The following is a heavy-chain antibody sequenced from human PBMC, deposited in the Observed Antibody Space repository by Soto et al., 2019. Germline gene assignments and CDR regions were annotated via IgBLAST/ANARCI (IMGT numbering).Heavy chain of an antibody. CDR3: ASIVGATKGPYY. CDR2: ISSSGSTI. V-gene: IGHV3-48*03. D-gene: IGHD1-26*01. Sequence: GGSLRLSCAASGFTFSSYEMKWVRQAPGKGLEWVSYISSSGSTIYYEDSVKGRFTISRDNAKNSLYLQMNSLRAEDTAVYYCASIVGATKGPYYWGQGTLVTVSS. J-gene: IGHJ4*02. CDR1: GFTFSSYE.